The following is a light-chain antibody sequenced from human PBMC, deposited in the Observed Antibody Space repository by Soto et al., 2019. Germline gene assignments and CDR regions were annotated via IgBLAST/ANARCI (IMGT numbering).Light chain of an antibody. J-gene: IGLJ2*01. Sequence: QSALTQPASVSGSPGQSITISCTGTSSDVGSYNLVSWYQQHPGKAPKLMIYEGSKRPSGVSHRFSGSKSGNTASLTISGLQAEDEADYCCCSYAGSSTLGVFGGGTKLTVL. V-gene: IGLV2-23*01. CDR1: SSDVGSYNL. CDR3: CSYAGSSTLGV. CDR2: EGS.